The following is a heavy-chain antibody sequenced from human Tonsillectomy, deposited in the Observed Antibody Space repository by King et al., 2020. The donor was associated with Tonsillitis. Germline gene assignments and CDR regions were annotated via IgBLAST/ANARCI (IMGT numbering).Heavy chain of an antibody. V-gene: IGHV3-7*03. J-gene: IGHJ4*02. Sequence: VQLVESGGGLVQPGGSLRLSCAASGFTFSTCWMTWVRQTPGKGLEWVANIKEDGSEIYYVDSVRGRFTISRDNAKNSVYLQMNSLRAEDTAVYYCATGGESSGYRASHYWGQGTLVTVSS. CDR2: IKEDGSEI. CDR3: ATGGESSGYRASHY. CDR1: GFTFSTCW. D-gene: IGHD3-22*01.